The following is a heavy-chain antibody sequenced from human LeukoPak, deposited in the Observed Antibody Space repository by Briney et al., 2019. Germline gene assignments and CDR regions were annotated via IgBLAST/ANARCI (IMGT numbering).Heavy chain of an antibody. CDR3: ARVTTAIPDAFDI. D-gene: IGHD2-21*02. V-gene: IGHV3-30*04. Sequence: PGGSLRLSCAASGFTFSSDAMHWVREAPGKGLEWVAAISYDGSNKNYADSVKGRFTISRDNSKNTLYLQMDNLRAEDTAVYYCARVTTAIPDAFDIWGQGKMVTVSS. J-gene: IGHJ3*02. CDR1: GFTFSSDA. CDR2: ISYDGSNK.